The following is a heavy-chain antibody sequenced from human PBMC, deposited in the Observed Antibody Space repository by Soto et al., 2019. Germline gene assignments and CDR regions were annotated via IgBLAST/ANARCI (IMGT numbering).Heavy chain of an antibody. CDR2: IKEDGSEK. CDR1: GFIFNNYW. Sequence: PGGSLRLSCAGSGFIFNNYWMSWARQAPGKGLEWVATIKEDGSEKYYVDSVTGRFSISRDNARNSLYLQMNSLRAEDTAVYYCARISGWRIGGFGGAFDIWGQGTMVTVSS. D-gene: IGHD3-16*01. CDR3: ARISGWRIGGFGGAFDI. V-gene: IGHV3-7*01. J-gene: IGHJ3*02.